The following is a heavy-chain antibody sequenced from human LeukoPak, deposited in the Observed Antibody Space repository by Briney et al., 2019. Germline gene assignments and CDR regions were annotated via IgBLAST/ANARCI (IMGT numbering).Heavy chain of an antibody. CDR1: GDSINSGGYY. Sequence: SETLSLTCTVSGDSINSGGYYWRWIRQHPGKGLEWIGYIYYSGSTYYSPSLRSRVSLSLDTSKNQVSLKLGSVTAADTAVYYCATQANFYDSSGYFHHWGQGTLVTVSS. D-gene: IGHD3-22*01. CDR3: ATQANFYDSSGYFHH. J-gene: IGHJ1*01. V-gene: IGHV4-31*03. CDR2: IYYSGST.